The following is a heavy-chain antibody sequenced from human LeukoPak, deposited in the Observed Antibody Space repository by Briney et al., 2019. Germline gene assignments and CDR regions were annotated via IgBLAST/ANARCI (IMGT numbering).Heavy chain of an antibody. Sequence: PSETLSLTCTVSGGSINSGDYSWSWIRQTPGKGLEWIGYIYYSGSTYYNPSLKSRVTITIETSKNQFSLKLSSVTAADTAVHYCARGRDSSSFGAGYWGQGTLVTVSS. D-gene: IGHD6-13*01. CDR1: GGSINSGDYS. CDR2: IYYSGST. CDR3: ARGRDSSSFGAGY. V-gene: IGHV4-30-4*01. J-gene: IGHJ4*02.